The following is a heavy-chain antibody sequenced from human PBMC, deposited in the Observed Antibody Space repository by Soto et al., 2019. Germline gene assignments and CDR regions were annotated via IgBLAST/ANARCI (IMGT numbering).Heavy chain of an antibody. J-gene: IGHJ4*02. Sequence: SVKVSCKASGGTFSSYAISWVRQAPGQGLEWMGGIIPIFGTANYAQKFQGRVTITADESTSTAYMELSSLRSEDTAVYYCARTDSSSSVIDYWGQGTLVTAPQ. CDR3: ARTDSSSSVIDY. CDR2: IIPIFGTA. V-gene: IGHV1-69*13. CDR1: GGTFSSYA. D-gene: IGHD6-6*01.